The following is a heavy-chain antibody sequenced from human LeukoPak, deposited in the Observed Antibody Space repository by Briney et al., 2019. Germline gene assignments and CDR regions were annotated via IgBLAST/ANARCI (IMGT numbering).Heavy chain of an antibody. V-gene: IGHV3-23*01. J-gene: IGHJ4*02. CDR3: AREPYYDCSGSFDY. CDR2: INGRGVST. Sequence: GGSLRLSCAASGFTFSTYAVSWVRQAPGKGLEWVSCINGRGVSTYYADSVKGRFTIARDNSKNTLSLQLNSLRAEDTAVYYCAREPYYDCSGSFDYWGQGTLVTVSS. CDR1: GFTFSTYA. D-gene: IGHD3-22*01.